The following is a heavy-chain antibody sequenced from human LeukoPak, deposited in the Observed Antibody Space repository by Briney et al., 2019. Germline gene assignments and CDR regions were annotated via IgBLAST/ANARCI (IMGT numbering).Heavy chain of an antibody. Sequence: GGSLRLSCAASGFTFSSYWMHWVRQAPGKGLVWVSRINSDGSSTSYADSVKGRFTISRDNAKSTLYLQMNSLRAEDTAVYYCARVRCSSTSCYYMDVWGKGTTVTVSS. V-gene: IGHV3-74*01. J-gene: IGHJ6*04. CDR2: INSDGSST. CDR3: ARVRCSSTSCYYMDV. CDR1: GFTFSSYW. D-gene: IGHD2-2*01.